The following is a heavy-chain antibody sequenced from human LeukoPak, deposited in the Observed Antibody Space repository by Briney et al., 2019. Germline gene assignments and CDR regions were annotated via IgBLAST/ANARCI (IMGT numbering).Heavy chain of an antibody. CDR2: ISDDGYNP. Sequence: GGSLRLSCAASGFTFSSYPIHWVRQAPGKGLDWVAVISDDGYNPYYADSVKGRFTISRDNAKNSLYLQMNSLRAEDTAVYYCARDQDYDFWSGPSGWFDPWGQGTLVTVSS. J-gene: IGHJ5*02. D-gene: IGHD3-3*01. CDR1: GFTFSSYP. V-gene: IGHV3-30-3*01. CDR3: ARDQDYDFWSGPSGWFDP.